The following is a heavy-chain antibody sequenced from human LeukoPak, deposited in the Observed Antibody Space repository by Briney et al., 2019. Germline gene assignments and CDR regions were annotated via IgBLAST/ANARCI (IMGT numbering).Heavy chain of an antibody. D-gene: IGHD6-19*01. CDR1: GGSISSGDYY. CDR2: IYYSGST. Sequence: SQTLSLTCTVSGGSISSGDYYWSWIRQPPGKGLEWIGYIYYSGSTYYNPSLKSRVTISVDTSKNQFSLKLSSVTAADTAVYYCARDPVGSGCLDYWGQGTLVTVSS. V-gene: IGHV4-30-4*01. CDR3: ARDPVGSGCLDY. J-gene: IGHJ4*02.